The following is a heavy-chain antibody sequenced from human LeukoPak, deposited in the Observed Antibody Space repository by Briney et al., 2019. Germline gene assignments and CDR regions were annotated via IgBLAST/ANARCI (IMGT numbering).Heavy chain of an antibody. J-gene: IGHJ4*02. D-gene: IGHD3-10*01. CDR3: VKASRNYYGSGSPVDFDY. Sequence: GGSLRLSCAASGFTFSSYAMSWVRQAPGKGLEWVSLINGDGGSRTYADSVKGRFIISRDNNKNFLYLQMNSLRTEDSALYYCVKASRNYYGSGSPVDFDYWGQGTLVTVSS. CDR2: INGDGGSR. V-gene: IGHV3-43*02. CDR1: GFTFSSYA.